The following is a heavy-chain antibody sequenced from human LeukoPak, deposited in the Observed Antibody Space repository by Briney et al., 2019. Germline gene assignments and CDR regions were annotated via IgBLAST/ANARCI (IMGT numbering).Heavy chain of an antibody. V-gene: IGHV1-2*04. CDR2: INPNSGGT. CDR3: ARGSQETGGFDY. CDR1: GYTFTGYY. J-gene: IGHJ4*02. Sequence: VSVKVSCKASGYTFTGYYMHWVRQAPGQGLEWMGWINPNSGGTNYAQKFQGWVTMTRDTSISTAYMELSSLRSEDTAVYYCARGSQETGGFDYWGQGTLVAVSS. D-gene: IGHD2-8*02.